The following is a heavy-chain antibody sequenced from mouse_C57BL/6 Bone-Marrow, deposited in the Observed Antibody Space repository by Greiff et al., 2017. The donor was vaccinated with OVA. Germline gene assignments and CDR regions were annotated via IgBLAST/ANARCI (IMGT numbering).Heavy chain of an antibody. D-gene: IGHD1-1*02. V-gene: IGHV1-5*01. J-gene: IGHJ2*01. CDR1: GYTFTSYW. CDR2: IYPGNSDT. Sequence: VQLQQSGTVLARPGASVKMSCKTSGYTFTSYWMHWVKQRPGQGLEWIGAIYPGNSDTSYNQKFKGKAKLTAVTSASTAYMELSSLTNEDSAVYYCTKDYGPGYFDYWGQGTTLTVSS. CDR3: TKDYGPGYFDY.